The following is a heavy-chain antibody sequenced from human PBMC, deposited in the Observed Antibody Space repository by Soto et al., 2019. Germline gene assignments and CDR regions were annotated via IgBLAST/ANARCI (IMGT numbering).Heavy chain of an antibody. CDR3: ARLSGYCSGGSCYPAYYYYGMDV. CDR2: IYPADSDT. Sequence: GESQKISGKGSRYSFTSYWIGSVRQMPGKGLEWMGIIYPADSDTRYSPSVQGQVTISADXSISTAYLQWSSLKASDTAMYYCARLSGYCSGGSCYPAYYYYGMDVGRQGTTVTVSS. J-gene: IGHJ6*02. D-gene: IGHD2-15*01. V-gene: IGHV5-51*01. CDR1: RYSFTSYW.